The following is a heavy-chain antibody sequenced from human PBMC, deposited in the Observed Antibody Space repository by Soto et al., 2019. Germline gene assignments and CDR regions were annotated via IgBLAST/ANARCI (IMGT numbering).Heavy chain of an antibody. CDR2: ISGSGGST. Sequence: GGSLRLSCAASGFTFSSYAMSWVRQAPGKGLEWVSAISGSGGSTYYADSVKGRFTISRDNSKNTLYLQMNSLRAEDTAVYYCAKDKRSRPDCSGGSCYSGVFDYWGQGTLVTVSS. J-gene: IGHJ4*02. D-gene: IGHD2-15*01. CDR1: GFTFSSYA. V-gene: IGHV3-23*01. CDR3: AKDKRSRPDCSGGSCYSGVFDY.